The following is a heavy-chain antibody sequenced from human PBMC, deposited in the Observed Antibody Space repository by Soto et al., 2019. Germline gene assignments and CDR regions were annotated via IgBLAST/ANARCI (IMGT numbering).Heavy chain of an antibody. J-gene: IGHJ5*02. Sequence: SETLSLTCTVSGGSISSGGYYWSWIRQHPGRGLEWIGYIYYNGNTYYNPSLKSRVTVSVDTSKNQFSLNVRSVTAADTAVYYCARCSLVVIPVPGFDPWGQGTLVTVSS. V-gene: IGHV4-31*03. D-gene: IGHD2-15*01. CDR3: ARCSLVVIPVPGFDP. CDR1: GGSISSGGYY. CDR2: IYYNGNT.